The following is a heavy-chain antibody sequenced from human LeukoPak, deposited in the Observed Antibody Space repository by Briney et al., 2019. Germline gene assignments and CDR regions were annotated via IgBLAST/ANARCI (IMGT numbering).Heavy chain of an antibody. Sequence: GGSLRLSCAGSGFTFSSYAMHWVRQAPGKALEWVAVISYDGSNKYYADSVKGRFTISRDNSKNTLYLQMNSLRADDTAVYYCARGGDSSSCYYYFDYWGQGTLVTVSS. V-gene: IGHV3-30-3*01. CDR1: GFTFSSYA. D-gene: IGHD6-13*01. CDR2: ISYDGSNK. J-gene: IGHJ4*02. CDR3: ARGGDSSSCYYYFDY.